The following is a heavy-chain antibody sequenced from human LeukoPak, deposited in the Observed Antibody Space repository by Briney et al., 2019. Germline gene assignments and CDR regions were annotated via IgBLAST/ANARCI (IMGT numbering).Heavy chain of an antibody. V-gene: IGHV3-15*07. CDR1: GFTFSNAW. CDR3: TTEEVPAAIRGYYYYYGMDV. CDR2: IKSKTDGGTT. J-gene: IGHJ6*02. D-gene: IGHD2-2*02. Sequence: PGGSLRLSCAASGFTFSNAWMNWVRQAPGKGLEWVGRIKSKTDGGTTDYAAPVKGRFTISRDDSKNTLYLQMNSLKTEDTAVYYCTTEEVPAAIRGYYYYYGMDVWGQGTTVTVSS.